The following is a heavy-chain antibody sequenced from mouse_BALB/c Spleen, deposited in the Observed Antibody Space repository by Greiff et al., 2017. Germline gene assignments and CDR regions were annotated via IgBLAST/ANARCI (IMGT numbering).Heavy chain of an antibody. CDR3: ASSIYYYGSRYYFDY. Sequence: QVQLQQSGPGLVAPSQSLSITCTVSGFSLTSYGVHWVRQPPGKGLEWLGVIWAGGSTNYNSALMSRLSISKDNSKSQVFLKMNSLQTDDTAMYYCASSIYYYGSRYYFDYWGQGTTLTVSS. CDR1: GFSLTSYG. D-gene: IGHD1-1*01. V-gene: IGHV2-9*02. J-gene: IGHJ2*01. CDR2: IWAGGST.